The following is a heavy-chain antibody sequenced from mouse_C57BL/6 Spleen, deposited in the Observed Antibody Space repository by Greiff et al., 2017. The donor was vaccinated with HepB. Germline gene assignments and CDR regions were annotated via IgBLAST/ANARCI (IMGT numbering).Heavy chain of an antibody. J-gene: IGHJ1*03. Sequence: EVKLVESGGGLVKPGGSLKLSCAASGFTFSDYGMHWVRQAPEKGLEWVAYISSGSSTIYYADTVKGRFTISRDNAKNTLFLQMTSLRSEDTAMYYCARPYGYFWYFDVWGTGTTVTVSS. CDR2: ISSGSSTI. CDR3: ARPYGYFWYFDV. D-gene: IGHD2-2*01. V-gene: IGHV5-17*01. CDR1: GFTFSDYG.